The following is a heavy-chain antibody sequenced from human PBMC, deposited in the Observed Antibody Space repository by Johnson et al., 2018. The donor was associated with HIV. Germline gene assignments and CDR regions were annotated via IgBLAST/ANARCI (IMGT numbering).Heavy chain of an antibody. CDR3: AKEGWAAAQEGWGAFDI. CDR1: GFTFSSYA. J-gene: IGHJ3*02. V-gene: IGHV3-30*14. Sequence: QVQLVESGGGVVQPGRSLRLSCAASGFTFSSYAMHWVRQAPGTGLEWVAVISYDGSTYYADSVKGRFTISRDNSKNTLYLQMNSLRAEDTAVYYCAKEGWAAAQEGWGAFDIWGQGTMVTVSS. D-gene: IGHD6-13*01. CDR2: ISYDGST.